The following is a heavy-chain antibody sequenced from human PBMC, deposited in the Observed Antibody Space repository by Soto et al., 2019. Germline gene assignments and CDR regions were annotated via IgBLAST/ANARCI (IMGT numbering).Heavy chain of an antibody. CDR3: AVSGYSLLYYFDY. J-gene: IGHJ4*02. CDR1: GGSISSGGYS. V-gene: IGHV4-30-2*01. CDR2: IYHSGST. Sequence: LSLTCAVSGGSISSGGYSWSWIRQPPGKGLEWIGYIYHSGSTYYNPSLKSRVTISVDRSKNQFSLRLSSVTAADTAVYYCAVSGYSLLYYFDYWGQGTLVTVSS. D-gene: IGHD3-22*01.